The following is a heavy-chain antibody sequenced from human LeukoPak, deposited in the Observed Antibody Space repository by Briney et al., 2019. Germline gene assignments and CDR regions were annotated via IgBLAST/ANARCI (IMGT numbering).Heavy chain of an antibody. J-gene: IGHJ4*02. V-gene: IGHV4-34*01. Sequence: PSETLSLTCAVYGGSFSGYYWSWIRQPPGKGLEWIGEINHSGSTDYNPSLKSRVTISVDTSKNQFSLKLSSVTAADTAVYYCAIVSYYFGYWGQGTLVTVSS. CDR2: INHSGST. CDR1: GGSFSGYY. CDR3: AIVSYYFGY.